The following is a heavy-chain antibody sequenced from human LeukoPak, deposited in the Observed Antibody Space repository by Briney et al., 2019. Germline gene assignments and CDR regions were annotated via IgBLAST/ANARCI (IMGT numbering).Heavy chain of an antibody. Sequence: PGGSLRLSCAASGFTVSTNYMSWVRQAPGKGLEWGSVIYSGGSTYYADSVKGRFTISRDNSKTTLYLQMNSLRAEDTAVYYCARDEYYYGSGSYSHYYYGMDVWGQGTTVTVSS. CDR2: IYSGGST. D-gene: IGHD3-10*01. J-gene: IGHJ6*02. V-gene: IGHV3-53*01. CDR3: ARDEYYYGSGSYSHYYYGMDV. CDR1: GFTVSTNY.